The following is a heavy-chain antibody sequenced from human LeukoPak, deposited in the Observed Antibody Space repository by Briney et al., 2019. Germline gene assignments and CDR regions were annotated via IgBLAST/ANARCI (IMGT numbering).Heavy chain of an antibody. V-gene: IGHV4-30-2*01. CDR1: GGSISSGGYY. Sequence: SETLSLTCTVSGGSISSGGYYWSWIRQPPGKGLEWIGYIYHSGSTYYNPSLKSRVTISVDRSKNQFSLKLSSVTAADTAVYYCARAPPGDSHDYWGQGTLVTVSS. CDR2: IYHSGST. CDR3: ARAPPGDSHDY. J-gene: IGHJ4*02. D-gene: IGHD5-18*01.